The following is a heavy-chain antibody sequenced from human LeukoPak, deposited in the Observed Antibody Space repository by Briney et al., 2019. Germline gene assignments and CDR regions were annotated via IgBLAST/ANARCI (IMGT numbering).Heavy chain of an antibody. CDR1: GFTFSSYS. Sequence: PGGSLRLSCAASGFTFSSYSMNWVRQAPGKGLEWVSSISSSSSYIYYADSVKGRFTISRDNSKNTLYLQMNSLRAEDTAVYYCARAEYYYDSSGYYREGASYYFDYWGQGTLVTVSS. J-gene: IGHJ4*02. CDR3: ARAEYYYDSSGYYREGASYYFDY. V-gene: IGHV3-21*04. CDR2: ISSSSSYI. D-gene: IGHD3-22*01.